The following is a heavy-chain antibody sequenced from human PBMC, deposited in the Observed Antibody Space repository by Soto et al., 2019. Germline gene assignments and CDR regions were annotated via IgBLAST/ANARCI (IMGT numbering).Heavy chain of an antibody. CDR3: ARGDYDTRGDAFDV. J-gene: IGHJ3*01. D-gene: IGHD3-16*01. CDR1: GGSFSGYY. CDR2: INHSGST. V-gene: IGHV4-34*01. Sequence: SETLSLTCAVYGGSFSGYYWSWIRQPPGKGLEWIGEINHSGSTNYNPSLKSRVTISVDTSKNQFSLKLSSVTAADTAVYYCARGDYDTRGDAFDVWGQGTMVTVSS.